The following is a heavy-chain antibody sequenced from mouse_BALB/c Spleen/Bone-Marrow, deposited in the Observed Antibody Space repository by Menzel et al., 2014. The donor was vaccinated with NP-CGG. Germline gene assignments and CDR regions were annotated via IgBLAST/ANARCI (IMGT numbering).Heavy chain of an antibody. V-gene: IGHV5-12*02. J-gene: IGHJ3*01. CDR3: ASTYYGNPFAY. Sequence: EVQREESGGGLVQPGGSLKLSCATSGFTFSDYYMYWVRQTPEKRLEWVAYISNGGGSTYYPDTVKGRSTISRDNAKNTLYLQMSRLKSEDTAMYYCASTYYGNPFAYWGQGTLVTVSA. D-gene: IGHD2-10*01. CDR1: GFTFSDYY. CDR2: ISNGGGST.